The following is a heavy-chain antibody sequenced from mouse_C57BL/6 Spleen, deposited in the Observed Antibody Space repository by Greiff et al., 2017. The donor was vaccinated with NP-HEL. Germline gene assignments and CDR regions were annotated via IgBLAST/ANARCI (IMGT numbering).Heavy chain of an antibody. D-gene: IGHD2-1*01. J-gene: IGHJ3*01. CDR1: GYTFTSYW. CDR2: IYPGSGST. CDR3: ARPGGNYEGFAY. Sequence: QVQLQQPGAELVKPGASVKMSCTASGYTFTSYWITWVKQRPGQGLEWIGDIYPGSGSTNYNEKFKSKATLTVDTSSSTAYMQLSSLTSEDSAVYYCARPGGNYEGFAYWGQGTLVTVSA. V-gene: IGHV1-55*01.